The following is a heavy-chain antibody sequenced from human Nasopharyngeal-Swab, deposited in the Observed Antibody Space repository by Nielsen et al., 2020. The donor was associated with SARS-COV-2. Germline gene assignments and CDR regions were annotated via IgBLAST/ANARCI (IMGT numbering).Heavy chain of an antibody. D-gene: IGHD1-14*01. J-gene: IGHJ4*02. Sequence: GGSLRLSCAASGFSFSEYYMSWIRQAPGKGLEWVSYIHSVSSFTDYADSVKGRFTISRDNAKNTLYLQMNTLRAEDTAVYYCARGRYNPYWGQGTLVTVSS. CDR2: IHSVSSFT. V-gene: IGHV3-11*06. CDR3: ARGRYNPY. CDR1: GFSFSEYY.